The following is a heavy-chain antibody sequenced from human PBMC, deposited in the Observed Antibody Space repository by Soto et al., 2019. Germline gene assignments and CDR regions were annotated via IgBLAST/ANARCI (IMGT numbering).Heavy chain of an antibody. CDR2: ISGSGANT. J-gene: IGHJ4*02. V-gene: IGHV3-23*01. Sequence: LRLSCAASGFTFINYAMSWVRQAPGEGLEWVSTISGSGANTHYADSVKGRFSISRDNSKNTLYIQMNSLRAEDTAVYYCAKDYGSSRYFFDYWGQGALVTVSS. CDR3: AKDYGSSRYFFDY. CDR1: GFTFINYA. D-gene: IGHD6-19*01.